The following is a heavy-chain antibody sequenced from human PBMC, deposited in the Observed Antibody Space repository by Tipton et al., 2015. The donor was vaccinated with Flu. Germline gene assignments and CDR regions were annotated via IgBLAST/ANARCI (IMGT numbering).Heavy chain of an antibody. Sequence: TLSLTCTVSGGSISSGSYYWSWIRQPAGKGLEWIGRIYTSGSTNYNPSLTSRVTTSLDTSKNQFSLKLTSVTAADTAVYYCARDFGSGGYSFDYGGQGSPFPVPS. J-gene: IGHJ4*02. CDR2: IYTSGST. CDR3: ARDFGSGGYSFDY. D-gene: IGHD3-10*01. V-gene: IGHV4-61*02. CDR1: GGSISSGSYY.